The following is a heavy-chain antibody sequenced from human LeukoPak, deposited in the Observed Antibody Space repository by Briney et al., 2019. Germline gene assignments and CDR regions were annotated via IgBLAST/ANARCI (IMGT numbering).Heavy chain of an antibody. CDR2: IYYSGST. V-gene: IGHV4-31*03. CDR3: ARTSIATRHFDY. D-gene: IGHD6-6*01. CDR1: GGSISSDAYF. J-gene: IGHJ4*02. Sequence: SETLSLTCTVSGGSISSDAYFWSWIRQHPGKGLEWIGYIYYSGSTYYNPSLKSRVTISADTSKNQFSLKLSSVTAADTAVYYCARTSIATRHFDYWGQGTLVTVSS.